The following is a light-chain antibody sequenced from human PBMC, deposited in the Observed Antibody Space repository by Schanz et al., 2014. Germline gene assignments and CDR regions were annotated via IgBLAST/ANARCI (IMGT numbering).Light chain of an antibody. V-gene: IGKV1-39*01. CDR1: QTINSY. Sequence: DIQMTQSPSSLSASVGDTVTITCRASQTINSYLNWYQQKPGKAPELLIYAGSTLQSGVSSRFSGSGSGTDYTLTISNLQPEDFASYFCQQTFSAPRMFGQGTRVDIK. CDR2: AGS. CDR3: QQTFSAPRM. J-gene: IGKJ1*01.